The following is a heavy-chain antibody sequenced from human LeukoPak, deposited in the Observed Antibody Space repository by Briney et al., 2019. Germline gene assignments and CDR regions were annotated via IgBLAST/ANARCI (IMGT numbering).Heavy chain of an antibody. D-gene: IGHD6-19*01. Sequence: GGSLRLSCAASGFTFSSYAMSWVRQAPGKGLEWVSAISGSGGRTYYAASVKGRFTISRDNSKNTVYLQVNSLRAKDTAVYYCAKEGGAAAVAGLFDYWGQGTLVTVSS. V-gene: IGHV3-23*01. CDR3: AKEGGAAAVAGLFDY. CDR2: ISGSGGRT. J-gene: IGHJ4*02. CDR1: GFTFSSYA.